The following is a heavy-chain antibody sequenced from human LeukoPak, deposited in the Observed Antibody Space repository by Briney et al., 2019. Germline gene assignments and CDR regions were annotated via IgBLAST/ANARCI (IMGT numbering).Heavy chain of an antibody. V-gene: IGHV3-30-3*01. CDR3: ARDGGYDFWSGYYQDY. CDR2: ISYDANIGSNK. J-gene: IGHJ4*02. D-gene: IGHD3-3*01. CDR1: GFTFSRYA. Sequence: PGRSLRLSCATSGFTFSRYAMHWVRQAPGKGLEWVALISYDANIGSNKYYADSVKGRFTISRDNSKNTLYLQMNSLRAADTAVYYCARDGGYDFWSGYYQDYWGQGTLVTVSS.